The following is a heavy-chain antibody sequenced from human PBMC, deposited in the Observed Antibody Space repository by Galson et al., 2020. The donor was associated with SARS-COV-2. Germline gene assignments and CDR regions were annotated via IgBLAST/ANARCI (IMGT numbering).Heavy chain of an antibody. D-gene: IGHD6-19*01. V-gene: IGHV3-7*01. CDR2: IKQDGSET. CDR3: ARTQIGIAVAGDFEY. CDR1: GFTFSSYW. J-gene: IGHJ4*02. Sequence: QLGESLKISCAASGFTFSSYWMSWVRQAPGKGLEWVANIKQDGSETYYVDSVKGRFTISRDNAKNSLYLQMNSLRAEDTAVYYCARTQIGIAVAGDFEYWGQGTLVTVSS.